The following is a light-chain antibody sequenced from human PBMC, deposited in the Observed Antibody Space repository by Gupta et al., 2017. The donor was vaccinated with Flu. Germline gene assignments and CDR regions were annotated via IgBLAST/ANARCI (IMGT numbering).Light chain of an antibody. CDR2: DAT. CDR1: QDIRGF. V-gene: IGKV1-33*01. CDR3: QEFDDPPPLT. J-gene: IGKJ4*01. Sequence: DIQLNQSPPSLSASLGDRVTITCQASQDIRGFLNWYRQKPGKAPELLIYDATNWQAGVPLRFNGGRFGTLVILTISGRQPEDFATYYCQEFDDPPPLTFGGGTKVEIK.